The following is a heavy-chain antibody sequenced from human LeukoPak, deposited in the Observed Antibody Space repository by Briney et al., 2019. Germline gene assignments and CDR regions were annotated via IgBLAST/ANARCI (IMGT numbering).Heavy chain of an antibody. CDR1: GFTFSSYA. CDR3: ARDGTVAGTTTSWFDP. V-gene: IGHV3-30-3*01. CDR2: ISYDGSNK. J-gene: IGHJ5*02. D-gene: IGHD6-19*01. Sequence: PGGSLRLSCAASGFTFSSYAMHWVRQAPGKGLEWVAVISYDGSNKYYADSVKGRFTISRDNSKNTLYLQMNSLRAEDTAVYYCARDGTVAGTTTSWFDPWGQGTLVTVSS.